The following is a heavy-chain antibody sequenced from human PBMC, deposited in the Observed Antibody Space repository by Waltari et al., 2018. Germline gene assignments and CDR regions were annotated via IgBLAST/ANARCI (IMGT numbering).Heavy chain of an antibody. J-gene: IGHJ3*02. D-gene: IGHD3-10*01. Sequence: QVQLVQSGAEVKKPGSSVKVSCKASGGTFSSYAISWVRQAPGQGLEWMGRLNPNRGGTNYAQKFQGRGTMTRDTSISTAYRGRGRLGSDDTAVYYGAGEQGGFRGVIITMDDDAFDIWGQGTMVTVSS. CDR3: AGEQGGFRGVIITMDDDAFDI. V-gene: IGHV1-2*06. CDR1: GGTFSSYA. CDR2: LNPNRGGT.